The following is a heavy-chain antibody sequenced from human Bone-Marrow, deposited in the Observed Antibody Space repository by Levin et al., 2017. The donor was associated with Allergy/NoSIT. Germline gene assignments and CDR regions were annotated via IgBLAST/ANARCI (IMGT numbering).Heavy chain of an antibody. Sequence: GSGPTLVKPTQTLTLTCTFSGFSLTPSGMCVSWIRQTPGKALEWLARIDWDHDKYYSTSLQNRITISKDTSKNQVDLTMTNMDPGDTGTYYCGRTERRDYYDSRGQYYYYGMDVWGQGTTVIVSS. CDR3: GRTERRDYYDSRGQYYYYGMDV. CDR2: IDWDHDK. J-gene: IGHJ6*02. V-gene: IGHV2-70*11. D-gene: IGHD3-22*01. CDR1: GFSLTPSGMC.